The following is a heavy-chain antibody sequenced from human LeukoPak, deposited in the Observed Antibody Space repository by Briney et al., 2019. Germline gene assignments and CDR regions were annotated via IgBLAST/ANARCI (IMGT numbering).Heavy chain of an antibody. J-gene: IGHJ4*02. CDR3: ARQGTAVTLDY. CDR2: INPGDSDT. CDR1: GYRFTSYW. Sequence: GESLKISCKGSGYRFTSYWIGWVRQMPGKGLEWMGIINPGDSDTRYSPSFQGHVTLSVDKSISTAYLQWSSLQASETAMYYCARQGTAVTLDYWGQGALVTVSS. D-gene: IGHD4-17*01. V-gene: IGHV5-51*01.